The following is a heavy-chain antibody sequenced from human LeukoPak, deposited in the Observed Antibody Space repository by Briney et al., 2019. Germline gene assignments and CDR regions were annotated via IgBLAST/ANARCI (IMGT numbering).Heavy chain of an antibody. V-gene: IGHV3-48*03. J-gene: IGHJ4*02. Sequence: GGSLRLSCAASGFTFTTYEMNWVRQAPGKGLEWVSYISISGSTIYYADSVKGRFTVSRDNAKNSLYLQMNSLRAEDTAVYYCARARITVLRAVIRPNENDYWGQGTLVTVSS. CDR2: ISISGSTI. CDR3: ARARITVLRAVIRPNENDY. D-gene: IGHD3-10*01. CDR1: GFTFTTYE.